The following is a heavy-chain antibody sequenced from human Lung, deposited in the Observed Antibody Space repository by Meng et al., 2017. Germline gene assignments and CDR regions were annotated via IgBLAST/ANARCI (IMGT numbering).Heavy chain of an antibody. D-gene: IGHD5-18*01. CDR1: GDSRSSVAYY. J-gene: IGHJ4*02. V-gene: IGHV4-30-4*01. CDR2: ISYSGST. Sequence: QGLLQEPGPGLVNPSQTLSLTCTLPGDSRSSVAYYWSWIRQLPGKGLELIGYISYSGSTYYRPSLKSRVSISVDTSKKYFSLRLTSVTAADTAVYYCARGDTSKEFDYWGQGTLVTVSS. CDR3: ARGDTSKEFDY.